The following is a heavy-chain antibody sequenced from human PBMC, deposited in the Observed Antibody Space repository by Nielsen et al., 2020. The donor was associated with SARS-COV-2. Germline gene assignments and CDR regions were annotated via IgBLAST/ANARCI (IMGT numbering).Heavy chain of an antibody. CDR2: INPSGGRT. D-gene: IGHD3-9*01. Sequence: WVRQAPGQGLEWMGIINPSGGRTSHAQKFQGRVTMTRDTSTSTVYMELSSLRSEDTAVYYCARDTARYDILTGYYMGRTLNWFDPWGQGTLVTVSS. CDR3: ARDTARYDILTGYYMGRTLNWFDP. J-gene: IGHJ5*02. V-gene: IGHV1-46*01.